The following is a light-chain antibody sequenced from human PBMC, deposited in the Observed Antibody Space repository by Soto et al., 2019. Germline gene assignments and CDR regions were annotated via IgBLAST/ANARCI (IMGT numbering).Light chain of an antibody. CDR3: SSYAGSDTFV. CDR1: SGDVGAYNF. Sequence: QSVLTQPASVSGARGQSITISCTGTSGDVGAYNFVSWYQQHPGKAPKLIVYHVSDRPSGFSSRFSGSKSGNSASLTISGLHAEDEAEYYCSSYAGSDTFVFGTGTKVTVL. V-gene: IGLV2-14*03. CDR2: HVS. J-gene: IGLJ1*01.